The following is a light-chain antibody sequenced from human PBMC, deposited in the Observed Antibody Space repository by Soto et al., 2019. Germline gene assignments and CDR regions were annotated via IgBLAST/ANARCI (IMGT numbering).Light chain of an antibody. CDR1: QSVLYSSSNKNY. J-gene: IGKJ1*01. Sequence: DIVMTQSPDSLTVSLVGSATINWRSSQSVLYSSSNKNYLAWYQQEPGQAPRLLIYVASTRATGIPSRFSGSGSGTEFTLTISSLQSEDFAVYYCQQYNNWPRTLGQGTKVDI. V-gene: IGKV4-1*01. CDR3: QQYNNWPRT. CDR2: VAS.